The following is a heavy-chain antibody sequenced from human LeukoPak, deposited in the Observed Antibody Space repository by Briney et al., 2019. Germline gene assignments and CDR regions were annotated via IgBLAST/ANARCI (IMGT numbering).Heavy chain of an antibody. J-gene: IGHJ4*02. Sequence: ASVKVSCKASGYTFTGYYMHWVRQAPGQGLEWMGWINPNSGGTNYAQKFQGRVTMTRDTSISTAYMELSRLRSDDTAVYYCARSLPADIIPSFDYWGQGTLVTVSS. V-gene: IGHV1-2*02. D-gene: IGHD2-2*01. CDR1: GYTFTGYY. CDR3: ARSLPADIIPSFDY. CDR2: INPNSGGT.